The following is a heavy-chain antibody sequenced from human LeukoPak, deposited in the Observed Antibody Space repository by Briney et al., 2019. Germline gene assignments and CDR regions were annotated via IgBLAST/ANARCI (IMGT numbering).Heavy chain of an antibody. Sequence: KPSETLSLTCTVSGGSISSYYWSWIRQPPGKGLEWIGYIPYSGSTNYNPSLKSRVTLSIDTSKNQFSLRLTSVTAADTDVYYCATMMGGCTSTSCYNWFDPWGQGTLVSVSS. CDR1: GGSISSYY. CDR3: ATMMGGCTSTSCYNWFDP. J-gene: IGHJ5*02. CDR2: IPYSGST. V-gene: IGHV4-59*01. D-gene: IGHD2-2*01.